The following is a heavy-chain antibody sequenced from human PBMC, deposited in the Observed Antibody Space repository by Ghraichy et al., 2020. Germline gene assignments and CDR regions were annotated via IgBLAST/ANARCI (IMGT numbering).Heavy chain of an antibody. Sequence: ASVKVSCKASGYTFTSYGISWVRQAPGQGLEWMGWISAYNGDTNYAQKLQGRVTMTTDTSTSTAYMELRSLRSDDTAVYYCAIDPRIAAAGTGDYWGQGTLVTVSS. J-gene: IGHJ4*02. D-gene: IGHD6-13*01. CDR2: ISAYNGDT. CDR3: AIDPRIAAAGTGDY. V-gene: IGHV1-18*01. CDR1: GYTFTSYG.